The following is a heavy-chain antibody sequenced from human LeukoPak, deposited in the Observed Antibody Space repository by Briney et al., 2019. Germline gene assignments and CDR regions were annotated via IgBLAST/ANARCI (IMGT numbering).Heavy chain of an antibody. D-gene: IGHD1-26*01. Sequence: GGSLRLSCAASGFTFSSYWMSWVRQAPGKGLEWVANIKQDGSEKYYVDSVEGRFTISRDNAKNSLYLQMNSLRAEDTAVYYCARGRGDLLIVGFDYWGQGTLVTVSS. CDR1: GFTFSSYW. CDR2: IKQDGSEK. V-gene: IGHV3-7*01. J-gene: IGHJ4*02. CDR3: ARGRGDLLIVGFDY.